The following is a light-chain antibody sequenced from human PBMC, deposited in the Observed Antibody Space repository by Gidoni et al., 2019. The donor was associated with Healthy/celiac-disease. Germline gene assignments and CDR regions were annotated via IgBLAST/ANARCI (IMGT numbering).Light chain of an antibody. J-gene: IGKJ2*01. CDR2: GAS. CDR1: QSVSSSY. Sequence: IVLPQSPGTLSLSPGARATLSCRASQSVSSSYLAWYQQKPGQAPRLLIYGASSRATGIPDRFSGSGSGTDFTLTISRLEPEDFAVYYCQQYGSSPRTFGQXTKLEIK. V-gene: IGKV3-20*01. CDR3: QQYGSSPRT.